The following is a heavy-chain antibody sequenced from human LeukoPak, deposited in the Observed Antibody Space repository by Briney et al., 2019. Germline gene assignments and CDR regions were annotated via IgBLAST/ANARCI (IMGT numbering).Heavy chain of an antibody. Sequence: GGSLRLSSAASGFTLCSFRTRSGSESPGKGLGRVSDINIDGSEKSYVDSVKGRFTISTDNAKNSLYLQMNSLRAEDTAVYYCARVRLSSPNSYYYYYMDVWGKGTTLTVSS. CDR3: ARVRLSSPNSYYYYYMDV. CDR2: INIDGSEK. CDR1: GFTLCSFR. V-gene: IGHV3-7*01. J-gene: IGHJ6*03. D-gene: IGHD6-6*01.